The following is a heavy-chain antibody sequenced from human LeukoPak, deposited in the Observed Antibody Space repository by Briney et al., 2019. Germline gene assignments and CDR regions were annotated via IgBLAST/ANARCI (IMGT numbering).Heavy chain of an antibody. CDR1: GFTFSRYW. J-gene: IGHJ5*02. CDR3: ARGLPGYSNTWNDH. V-gene: IGHV3-74*01. Sequence: PGGSLRLSRAASGFTFSRYWMHWVRQAPGKGLVWVSRTNSDGSLPSYADSVKGRSTISRDNAKNTLYLQMNSLGVEDTAIYYCARGLPGYSNTWNDHWGQGTLVTVSS. D-gene: IGHD6-13*01. CDR2: TNSDGSLP.